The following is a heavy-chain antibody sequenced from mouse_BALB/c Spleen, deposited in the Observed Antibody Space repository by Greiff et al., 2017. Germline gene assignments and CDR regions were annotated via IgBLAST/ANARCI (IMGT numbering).Heavy chain of an antibody. J-gene: IGHJ2*01. D-gene: IGHD2-4*01. V-gene: IGHV14-3*02. CDR2: IDPANGNT. CDR1: GFNIKDTY. CDR3: ARTYYDYVDY. Sequence: VQLQQPGAELEKPGASVKLSCTASGFNIKDTYMHWVKQRPEQGLEWIGRIDPANGNTKYDPKFQGKATITADTSSNTAYLQLSSLTSEDTAVYYCARTYYDYVDYWGQGTTPTVSS.